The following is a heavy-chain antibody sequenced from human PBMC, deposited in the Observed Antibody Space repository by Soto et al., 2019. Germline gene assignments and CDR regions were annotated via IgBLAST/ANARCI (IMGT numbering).Heavy chain of an antibody. D-gene: IGHD3-22*01. CDR3: AKDRMIVGDGAFDX. CDR1: GFTFDDYA. CDR2: ISWNSGSI. V-gene: IGHV3-9*01. J-gene: IGHJ3*02. Sequence: GGSLRLSCAASGFTFDDYAMHWVRQAPGKGLEWVSGISWNSGSIGYADSVKGRFTIYRDNAKNSLYLQMNSLRAEDTALYYCAKDRMIVGDGAFDXWGQGTMVTVS.